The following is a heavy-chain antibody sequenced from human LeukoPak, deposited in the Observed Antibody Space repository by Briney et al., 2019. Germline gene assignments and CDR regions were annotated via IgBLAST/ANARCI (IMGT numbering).Heavy chain of an antibody. D-gene: IGHD5-12*01. CDR2: IIPILGIA. J-gene: IGHJ5*02. V-gene: IGHV1-69*04. CDR3: ARDLMAPYSGYDYNWFDP. Sequence: GASVKVSCKASGGTFSSYAISWVRQAPGQGLEWMGRIIPILGIANYAQKFQGRVTIAADKSTCTAYMELSSLRSEDTAVYYCARDLMAPYSGYDYNWFDPWGQGTLVTVSS. CDR1: GGTFSSYA.